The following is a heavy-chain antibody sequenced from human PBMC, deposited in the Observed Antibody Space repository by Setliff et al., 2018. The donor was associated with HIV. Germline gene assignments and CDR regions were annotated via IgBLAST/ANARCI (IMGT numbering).Heavy chain of an antibody. J-gene: IGHJ1*01. V-gene: IGHV1-24*01. Sequence: SVKVSCKISGYTLTELSIHWVRQAPGKGLEWMANFDPEDGETFYAQKFQGRLTMTEDTSTDTAYMELSSLRSDDMAMHYCATDPGYSSTWYSESFQHWGQGTVVTVSS. CDR3: ATDPGYSSTWYSESFQH. D-gene: IGHD6-13*01. CDR2: FDPEDGET. CDR1: GYTLTELS.